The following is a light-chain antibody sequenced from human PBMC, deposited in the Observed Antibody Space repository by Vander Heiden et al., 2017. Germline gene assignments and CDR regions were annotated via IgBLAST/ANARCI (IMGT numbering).Light chain of an antibody. CDR1: QSVLYSSNNKND. J-gene: IGKJ1*01. CDR2: WAS. CDR3: QQYYSTPRT. Sequence: IVMTQSPDSLAVSLGERATLHCKSSQSVLYSSNNKNDLAWYQQKPGQPPKLLIYWASTRESGVPDRFSGSGSGTDFTLTISSLQAEDVAVYYCQQYYSTPRTFGQGTKVEIK. V-gene: IGKV4-1*01.